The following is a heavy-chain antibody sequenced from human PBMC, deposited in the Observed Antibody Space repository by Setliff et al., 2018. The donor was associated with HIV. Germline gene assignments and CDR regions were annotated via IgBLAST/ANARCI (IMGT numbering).Heavy chain of an antibody. V-gene: IGHV1-18*01. D-gene: IGHD3-9*01. CDR2: ISAHNGNT. CDR3: ARHSDILTGHFDY. CDR1: DYTFTKYA. Sequence: ASVKVSCKTSDYTFTKYAISWVRQAPGQGLEWMGWISAHNGNTNYAQRLKGRVTVTTDSSTNTVYLELRSLRSDDTAVYYCARHSDILTGHFDYWGQGTLVNVSS. J-gene: IGHJ4*02.